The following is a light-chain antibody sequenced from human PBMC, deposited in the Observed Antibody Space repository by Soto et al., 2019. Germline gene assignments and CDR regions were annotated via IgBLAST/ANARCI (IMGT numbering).Light chain of an antibody. CDR3: QQYSYHFPWT. J-gene: IGKJ1*01. CDR2: DAS. V-gene: IGKV1-5*01. Sequence: DIQMTQSPSTLSASVGDSVTITCRASETISNWVAWYQQRPGQVPKLLIYDASSLEGGVPPRFSGSGSGTEFTLTITSLQPDDFATYYCQQYSYHFPWTFGQGTKVDIK. CDR1: ETISNW.